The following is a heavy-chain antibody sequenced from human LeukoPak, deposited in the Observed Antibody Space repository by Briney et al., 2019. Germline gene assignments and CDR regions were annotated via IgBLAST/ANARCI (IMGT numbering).Heavy chain of an antibody. D-gene: IGHD1-26*01. CDR3: AGGSSGSHTFDF. J-gene: IGHJ4*02. CDR1: GGTFSTYG. CDR2: IFPKFGTS. Sequence: GSSVKVSCKSSGGTFSTYGFTWVRQAPGQGLEWMGWIFPKFGTSNYAQRFQGRVTITANESTNTAYMEMRSLRSDDTAVYYCAGGSSGSHTFDFWGQGSLVTVSS. V-gene: IGHV1-69*01.